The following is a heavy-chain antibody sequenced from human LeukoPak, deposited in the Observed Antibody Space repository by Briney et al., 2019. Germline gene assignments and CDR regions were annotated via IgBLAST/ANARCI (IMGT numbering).Heavy chain of an antibody. V-gene: IGHV3-15*04. CDR1: GLTFNKAW. J-gene: IGHJ3*01. Sequence: GAPRLSCPASGLTFNKAWMPWVRKAPGKGLEWVGRIATKTYGETTDYAAPVKGRFTISRDNSKNTLYLQMNSLKTEDTALYYCATPRNSETWGGFDVWGQGTMVTVSS. CDR3: ATPRNSETWGGFDV. D-gene: IGHD1-26*01. CDR2: IATKTYGETT.